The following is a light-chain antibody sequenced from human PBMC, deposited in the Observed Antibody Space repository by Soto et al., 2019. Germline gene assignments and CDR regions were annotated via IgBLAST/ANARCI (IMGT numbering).Light chain of an antibody. CDR2: AAS. CDR3: QQSYSTPVT. V-gene: IGKV1-39*01. CDR1: QSIYNY. J-gene: IGKJ2*01. Sequence: DIQMTQSPSSLSASVGDRVTITCRASQSIYNYLNWYQQKQGKAPKLLIYAASSLQSGVPSRFSGSGSGTDFTLTISSLQPEDFATYYCQQSYSTPVTFGQGTKLEIK.